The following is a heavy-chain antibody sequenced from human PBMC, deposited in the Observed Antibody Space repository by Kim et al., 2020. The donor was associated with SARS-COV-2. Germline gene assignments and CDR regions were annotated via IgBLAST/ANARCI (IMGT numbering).Heavy chain of an antibody. J-gene: IGHJ4*02. CDR1: GGSISSSSYY. D-gene: IGHD3-22*01. CDR2: IYYSGVT. Sequence: SQTLSLTCTVSGGSISSSSYYWGWIRQPPGKGLEWIGSIYYSGVTYYNPSLKSRVTISVDTSKNQFSLKLSSVTAADTAVYYCARFYECLDYWGQGTLVTVSS. V-gene: IGHV4-39*01. CDR3: ARFYECLDY.